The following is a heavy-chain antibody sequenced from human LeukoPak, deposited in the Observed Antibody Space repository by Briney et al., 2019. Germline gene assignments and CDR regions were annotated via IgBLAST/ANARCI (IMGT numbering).Heavy chain of an antibody. V-gene: IGHV4-30-4*08. J-gene: IGHJ3*02. CDR2: IYYSGST. CDR3: ARAFPFDDYGDPDAFDI. CDR1: GVSLSSGAFY. Sequence: SETLSLTCTVSGVSLSSGAFYWSWIRQHPGKGLEWIGNIYYSGSTYYNPSLKSRVTISVDRSKNQFSLKLTSVTAADTAVYYCARAFPFDDYGDPDAFDIWGQGTMVTVSS. D-gene: IGHD4-17*01.